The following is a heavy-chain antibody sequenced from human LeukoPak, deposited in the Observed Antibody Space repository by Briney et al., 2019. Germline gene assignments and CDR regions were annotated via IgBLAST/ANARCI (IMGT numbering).Heavy chain of an antibody. Sequence: PSETLSLTCAVYGGSFSGYYWSWIRQPPGKGLEWIGEINHSGSTNYNPSLKSRVTISVDTSKNQFSLKLSSVTAADTAVYYCARGIHYYDSSGYYYAAFDIWGQGTMVTVSS. D-gene: IGHD3-22*01. V-gene: IGHV4-34*01. CDR2: INHSGST. CDR3: ARGIHYYDSSGYYYAAFDI. CDR1: GGSFSGYY. J-gene: IGHJ3*02.